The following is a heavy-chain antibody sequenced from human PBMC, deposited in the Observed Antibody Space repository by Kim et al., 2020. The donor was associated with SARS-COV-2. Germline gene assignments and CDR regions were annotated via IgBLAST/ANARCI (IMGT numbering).Heavy chain of an antibody. D-gene: IGHD3-22*01. CDR1: GYSISSGYY. Sequence: SETLSLTCTVSGYSISSGYYWGWIRQPPGKGLEWIGSIYHSGSTYYNPSLKSRVTISVDTSKNQFSLKLSSVTAADTAVYYCARALVPYYYDSSGYYPGWFDPWGQGTLVTVSS. CDR2: IYHSGST. V-gene: IGHV4-38-2*02. CDR3: ARALVPYYYDSSGYYPGWFDP. J-gene: IGHJ5*02.